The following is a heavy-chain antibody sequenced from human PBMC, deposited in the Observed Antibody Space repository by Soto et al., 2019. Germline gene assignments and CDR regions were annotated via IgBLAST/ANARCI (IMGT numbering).Heavy chain of an antibody. V-gene: IGHV4-30-2*01. CDR3: ARAAVEDIVLVPASPNWFDP. D-gene: IGHD2-2*01. J-gene: IGHJ5*02. CDR2: IYHSGST. Sequence: SETLSLTCAVSGGSISSGGYSWSWIRQPPGKGLDWIGYIYHSGSTYYNPSLKSRVTISVDRSKNQFSLKLSSVTAADTAVYYCARAAVEDIVLVPASPNWFDPWGQGTLVTVSS. CDR1: GGSISSGGYS.